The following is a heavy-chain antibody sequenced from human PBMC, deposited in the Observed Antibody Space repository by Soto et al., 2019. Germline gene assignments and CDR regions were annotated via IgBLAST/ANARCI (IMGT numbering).Heavy chain of an antibody. V-gene: IGHV3-30-3*01. Sequence: PGGSLSLSCAASGFTFSSYAMHCVRQAPGKGLEWVAVISYDGSNKYYADSVKGRLTISRDNSKNTLYLQMNSLRAEDTAVYYCARDGVVPAARGGMDVWGQGTTVTVSS. CDR2: ISYDGSNK. D-gene: IGHD2-2*01. CDR1: GFTFSSYA. CDR3: ARDGVVPAARGGMDV. J-gene: IGHJ6*02.